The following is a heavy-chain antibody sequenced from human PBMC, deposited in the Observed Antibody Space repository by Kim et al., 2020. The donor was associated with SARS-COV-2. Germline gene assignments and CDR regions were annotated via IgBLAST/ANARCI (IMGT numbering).Heavy chain of an antibody. J-gene: IGHJ4*02. D-gene: IGHD6-6*01. Sequence: YYNPSLKSRVTISVDTSKNQFSLKLSSVTAADTAVYYCARDRSSSSFFDYWDQGTLVTVSS. CDR3: ARDRSSSSFFDY. V-gene: IGHV4-31*02.